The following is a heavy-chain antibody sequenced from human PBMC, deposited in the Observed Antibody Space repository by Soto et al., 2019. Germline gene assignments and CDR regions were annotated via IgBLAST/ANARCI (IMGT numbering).Heavy chain of an antibody. CDR2: INHSGST. J-gene: IGHJ4*02. Sequence: SETLSLTCAVYGGSFSGYYWSWIRQPPGKGLEWIGEINHSGSTNYNPSLKSRVTISVDTSKNQFSLKLSSVTAADTVVYYCARAGYYDSSEPRDFDYWGQGTLVTVSS. V-gene: IGHV4-34*01. CDR1: GGSFSGYY. CDR3: ARAGYYDSSEPRDFDY. D-gene: IGHD3-22*01.